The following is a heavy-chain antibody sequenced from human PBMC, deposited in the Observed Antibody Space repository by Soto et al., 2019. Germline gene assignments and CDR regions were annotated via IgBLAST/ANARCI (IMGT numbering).Heavy chain of an antibody. CDR3: AHRVLRTVFGLVTTTAIYFDF. Sequence: QITLKESGPTVVKPTETLTLTCTFSGFSLTTSGVGVGWVRQYPGKAPEWLALIYWDDDKRYSTSLNSRLIITKDTSKNQVVLTMANVDPADTATYYCAHRVLRTVFGLVTTTAIYFDFWGTGTPVVVSS. D-gene: IGHD3-3*01. J-gene: IGHJ4*02. V-gene: IGHV2-5*02. CDR1: GFSLTTSGVG. CDR2: IYWDDDK.